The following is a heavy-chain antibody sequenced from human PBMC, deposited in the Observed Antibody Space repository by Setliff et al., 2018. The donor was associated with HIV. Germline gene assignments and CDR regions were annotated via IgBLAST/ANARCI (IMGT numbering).Heavy chain of an antibody. D-gene: IGHD2-2*01. Sequence: ASVKVSCKASGYRFTDYYIHWVRQAPGQGLEWMGWINPNSGGANYAQKFQGRVTMTRDTSISTAYMELSGLTSDDSAVYYCARYLVVVPVAVGGLDVWGQGTTVTVSS. CDR1: GYRFTDYY. J-gene: IGHJ6*02. V-gene: IGHV1-2*02. CDR3: ARYLVVVPVAVGGLDV. CDR2: INPNSGGA.